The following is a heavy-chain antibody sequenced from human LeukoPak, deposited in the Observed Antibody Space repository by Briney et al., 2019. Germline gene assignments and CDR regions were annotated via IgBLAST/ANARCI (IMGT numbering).Heavy chain of an antibody. Sequence: ASVKVSCKASGYTFTSYDINWVRQATGQGLEWMGWMNPNSGNTGYAQKFQGRVTMTRNTSISTAYMELSRLRSDDTAVYYCARTIAVAGVVDYWGQGTLVTVSS. J-gene: IGHJ4*02. CDR1: GYTFTSYD. D-gene: IGHD6-19*01. CDR2: MNPNSGNT. V-gene: IGHV1-8*01. CDR3: ARTIAVAGVVDY.